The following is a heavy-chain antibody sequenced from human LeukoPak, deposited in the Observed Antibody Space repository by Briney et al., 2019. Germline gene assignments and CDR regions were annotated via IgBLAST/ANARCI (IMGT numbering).Heavy chain of an antibody. J-gene: IGHJ5*02. Sequence: SETLSLTCAVYGGSFSGYYWSWIRQPPGKGLEWIGEINHSGSTNYNPSLKSRVTISVGTSKNQISLKLSSVTAADTAVYYCASPKYSSGTFDPWGQGTQVTVSS. CDR1: GGSFSGYY. D-gene: IGHD6-19*01. V-gene: IGHV4-34*01. CDR2: INHSGST. CDR3: ASPKYSSGTFDP.